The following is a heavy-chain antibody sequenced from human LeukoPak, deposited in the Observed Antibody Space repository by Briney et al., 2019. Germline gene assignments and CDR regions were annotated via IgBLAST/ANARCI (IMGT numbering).Heavy chain of an antibody. V-gene: IGHV3-33*01. CDR1: GFTFSGHV. CDR3: ATHSGNYPRGYFDY. CDR2: IWYDGSNK. Sequence: PGRSLRLSCAASGFTFSGHVMHWVRQAPGKGLEWVAVIWYDGSNKYYADSVKGRFTISRDNSKNRLYLQMNSLRAEDTAVYYCATHSGNYPRGYFDYWGQGTLVTVSS. D-gene: IGHD1-26*01. J-gene: IGHJ4*02.